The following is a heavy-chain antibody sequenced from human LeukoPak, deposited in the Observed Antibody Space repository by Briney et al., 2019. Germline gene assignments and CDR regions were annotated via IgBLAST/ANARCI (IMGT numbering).Heavy chain of an antibody. V-gene: IGHV3-23*01. CDR2: ISGSGGST. CDR3: ARGPSGYHNT. Sequence: GGSLRLSCAGWGFTFYRYGMVWVPRGPGKGGEWVSAISGSGGSTYYADSVKGRFTISRDNSKNTLYLQMNSLRAEDTAVYYCARGPSGYHNTGGQGALVTVSS. J-gene: IGHJ4*02. D-gene: IGHD5-12*01. CDR1: GFTFYRYG.